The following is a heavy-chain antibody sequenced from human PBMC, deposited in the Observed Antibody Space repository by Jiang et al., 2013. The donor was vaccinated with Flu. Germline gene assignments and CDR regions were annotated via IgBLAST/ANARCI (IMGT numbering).Heavy chain of an antibody. Sequence: GAEVKKPGSSVKVSCKASGGTFSSYAISWVRQAPGQGLEWMGRIIPILGIANYAQKFQGRVTITADKSTSTAYMELSSLRSEDTAVYYCARTRRHGDNTAYYSDYWGQGTQVTVSS. V-gene: IGHV1-69*04. CDR2: IIPILGIA. CDR1: GGTFSSYA. D-gene: IGHD5-24*01. J-gene: IGHJ4*02. CDR3: ARTRRHGDNTAYYSDY.